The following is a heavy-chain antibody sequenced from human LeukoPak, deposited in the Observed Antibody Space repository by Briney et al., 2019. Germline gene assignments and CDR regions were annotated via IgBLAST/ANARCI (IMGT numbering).Heavy chain of an antibody. Sequence: GGSLRLSCAASGFTFNSHSMNWVRQAPGKGLEWVSSIGSSSTYISYADSVKGRFTISRDNAKNSVFLQMNSLRAEDTAVYYCARGYYDSSGYYSFDIWGQGTTVTVSS. CDR3: ARGYYDSSGYYSFDI. D-gene: IGHD3-22*01. J-gene: IGHJ3*02. CDR1: GFTFNSHS. CDR2: IGSSSTYI. V-gene: IGHV3-21*01.